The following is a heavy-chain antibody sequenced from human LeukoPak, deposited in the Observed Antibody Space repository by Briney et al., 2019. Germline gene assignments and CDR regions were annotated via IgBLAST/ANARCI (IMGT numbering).Heavy chain of an antibody. CDR1: GGAVRDSKY. D-gene: IGHD3-9*01. CDR3: ASHSAEYDILTGYHSYNSFDP. J-gene: IGHJ5*02. CDR2: ISNGGST. Sequence: SETLSLTCSVSGGAVRDSKYWTWIRKSPEKRLEWVGYISNGGSTEYNPSLRSRVTISLDTSKNQFSLKLISMTTADTAVYYCASHSAEYDILTGYHSYNSFDPWGQGILVTVSS. V-gene: IGHV4-4*08.